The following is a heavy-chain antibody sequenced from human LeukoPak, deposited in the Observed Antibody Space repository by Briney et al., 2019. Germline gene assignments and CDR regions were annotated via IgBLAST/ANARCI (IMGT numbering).Heavy chain of an antibody. CDR1: GFTVSGNY. J-gene: IGHJ5*02. Sequence: PGGSLRLSCAASGFTVSGNYMSWVRQAPGKGLDWVSVIYSGGSTYYADSVKGRFTVSRHNSQNTLYLQMNSLKIEDTAMYYCARGFYGDNWFDPWGQGTLVTV. CDR3: ARGFYGDNWFDP. V-gene: IGHV3-53*04. D-gene: IGHD4-17*01. CDR2: IYSGGST.